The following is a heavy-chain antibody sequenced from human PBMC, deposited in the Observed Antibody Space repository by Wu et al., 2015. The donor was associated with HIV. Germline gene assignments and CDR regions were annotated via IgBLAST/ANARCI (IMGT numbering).Heavy chain of an antibody. CDR2: INPSSGST. D-gene: IGHD2-2*03. V-gene: IGHV1-46*01. J-gene: IGHJ5*02. CDR1: GYTFTAYF. Sequence: QVQLVQSGAEVKKPGASVKVSCKASGYTFTAYFMHWVRQAPGHGLEWVGIINPSSGSTSYAQKFRGRVTMTRDTSTATVYMELSSLRSEDTALYSCARAGGFCSGTSCLDLWGQGTLVTVFS. CDR3: ARAGGFCSGTSCLDL.